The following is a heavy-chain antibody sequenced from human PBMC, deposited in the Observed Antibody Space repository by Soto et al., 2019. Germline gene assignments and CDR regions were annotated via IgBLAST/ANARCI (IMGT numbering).Heavy chain of an antibody. V-gene: IGHV4-39*01. D-gene: IGHD2-2*01. CDR2: IYYSGST. Sequence: SETLSLTCTVSGGSISSSSYYWGWIRQPPGKGLEWIGSIYYSGSTYYNPSLKSRVTISVDTSKNQFSLKLSSVTAADTAVYYCARQSYIVVVPVWFDPWGQGTLVTVSS. J-gene: IGHJ5*02. CDR3: ARQSYIVVVPVWFDP. CDR1: GGSISSSSYY.